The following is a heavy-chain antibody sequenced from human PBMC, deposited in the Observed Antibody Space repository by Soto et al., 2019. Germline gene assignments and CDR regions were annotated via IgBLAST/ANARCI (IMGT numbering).Heavy chain of an antibody. D-gene: IGHD2-15*01. J-gene: IGHJ4*02. CDR2: ISSSSSYI. Sequence: GGSLRLSCAASGFTFSSYSMNWVRQAPGKGLEWVSSISSSSSYIYYADSVKGRFTISRDNAKNSLYLQMNSLRAEDTAVYYCARVMEYCSGGSCRLQYYFDYWGQGTLVTVSS. V-gene: IGHV3-21*01. CDR3: ARVMEYCSGGSCRLQYYFDY. CDR1: GFTFSSYS.